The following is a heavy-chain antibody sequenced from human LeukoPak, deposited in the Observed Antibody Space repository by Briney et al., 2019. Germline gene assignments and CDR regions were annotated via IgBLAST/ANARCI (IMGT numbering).Heavy chain of an antibody. CDR2: IRGSGGST. D-gene: IGHD1-26*01. J-gene: IGHJ4*02. CDR1: GFTFSSYA. Sequence: PGGSLRLSCAASGFTFSSYAMTWVRQAPGQGLEWVSAIRGSGGSTYYADSVKGRFTISRDNSKNTVTLQMNSLRAEDTAIYYCAKTTLTYYFDYWGQGTLVTDSS. CDR3: AKTTLTYYFDY. V-gene: IGHV3-23*01.